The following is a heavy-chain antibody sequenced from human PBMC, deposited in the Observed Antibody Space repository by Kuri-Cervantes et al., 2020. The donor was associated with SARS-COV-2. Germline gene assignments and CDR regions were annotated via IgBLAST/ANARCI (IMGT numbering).Heavy chain of an antibody. CDR2: INPSGGST. CDR3: ARTRIAAAGTDAFDI. D-gene: IGHD6-13*01. CDR1: GYTFTSYY. V-gene: IGHV1-46*01. Sequence: ASVKVSCKASGYTFTSYYMHWVRQAPGQGLEWMGIINPSGGSTSYAQKFQGRVTMTRDTSTSKVYMELSSLRSEDTAVYYCARTRIAAAGTDAFDIWGQGTMVTVSS. J-gene: IGHJ3*02.